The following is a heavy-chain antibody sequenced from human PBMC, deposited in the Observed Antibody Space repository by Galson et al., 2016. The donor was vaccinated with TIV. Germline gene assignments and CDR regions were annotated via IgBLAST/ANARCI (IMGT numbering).Heavy chain of an antibody. CDR2: ITYDGNKP. D-gene: IGHD5-24*01. CDR3: ARPREGYNLPGFDA. J-gene: IGHJ4*02. V-gene: IGHV3-30-3*01. Sequence: SLRLSCATSGFTFTDYAFHWVRQAPGQGLEWVALITYDGNKPFYADSVKGRFTISRNASSSTIFLQMNSLRAEDAALYYSARPREGYNLPGFDAWGQGTLVIVSS. CDR1: GFTFTDYA.